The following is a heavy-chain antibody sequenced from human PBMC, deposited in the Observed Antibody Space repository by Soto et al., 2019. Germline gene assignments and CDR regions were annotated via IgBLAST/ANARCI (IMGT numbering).Heavy chain of an antibody. V-gene: IGHV4-34*01. J-gene: IGHJ6*02. CDR3: ARTHLYCSSNSCYNPYYYYYGMDV. CDR1: GGSFSGYY. D-gene: IGHD2-2*02. CDR2: INHSVST. Sequence: SQTLSLTSAVYGGSFSGYYWSWIRQHPGKRLEWIGEINHSVSTNYNPSLKSRVTISVDTSKNQFSLKLSSVTAADTAVYYCARTHLYCSSNSCYNPYYYYYGMDVWGQGTTVTVSS.